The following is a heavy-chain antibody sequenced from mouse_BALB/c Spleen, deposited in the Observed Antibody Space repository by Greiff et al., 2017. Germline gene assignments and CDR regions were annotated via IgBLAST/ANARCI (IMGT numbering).Heavy chain of an antibody. V-gene: IGHV2-9*02. D-gene: IGHD3-1*01. J-gene: IGHJ4*01. CDR1: GFSLTSYG. CDR3: ARGFGGHAMDY. Sequence: VQLVDSGPGLVAPSQSLSITCTVSGFSLTSYGVHWVRQPPGKGLEWLGVIWAGGSTNYNSALMSRLSISKDNSKSQVFLKMNSLQTDDTAMYYCARGFGGHAMDYWGQGTSVTVSS. CDR2: IWAGGST.